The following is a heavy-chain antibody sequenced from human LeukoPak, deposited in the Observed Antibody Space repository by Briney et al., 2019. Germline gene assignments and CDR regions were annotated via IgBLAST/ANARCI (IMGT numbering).Heavy chain of an antibody. CDR1: GGSFSGYY. CDR2: INHSGST. Sequence: SSETLSLTCAVYGGSFSGYYWSWIRQPPGKGLEWIGEINHSGSTNYNPSLKSRVTISVDTSKNQFSLKLSSVTAADTAVYYCARVVAEEARGYSDYWGQGTLVTVSS. CDR3: ARVVAEEARGYSDY. D-gene: IGHD3-10*01. V-gene: IGHV4-34*01. J-gene: IGHJ4*02.